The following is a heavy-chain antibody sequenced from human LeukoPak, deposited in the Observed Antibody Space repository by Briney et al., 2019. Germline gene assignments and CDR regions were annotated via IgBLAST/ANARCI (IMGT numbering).Heavy chain of an antibody. D-gene: IGHD3-3*01. J-gene: IGHJ6*02. CDR1: GFTVSSNY. V-gene: IGHV3-53*01. CDR2: IYSGGST. Sequence: GGSLRLSCAASGFTVSSNYMSWARQAPGKGLEWVSVIYSGGSTYYADSVKGRFTISRDDSKNTLYLQMNSLRAEDTAVYYCARDARLFDDPLDYYYGMDVWGQGTTVTVSS. CDR3: ARDARLFDDPLDYYYGMDV.